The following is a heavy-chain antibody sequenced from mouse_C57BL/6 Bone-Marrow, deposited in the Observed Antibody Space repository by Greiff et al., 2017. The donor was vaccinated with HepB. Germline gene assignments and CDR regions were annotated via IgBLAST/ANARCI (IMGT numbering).Heavy chain of an antibody. CDR2: INPSSGYT. J-gene: IGHJ2*01. V-gene: IGHV1-7*01. CDR1: GYTFTSYW. D-gene: IGHD4-1*01. Sequence: QVQLKESGAELAKPGASVKLSCKASGYTFTSYWMHWVKQRPGQGLEWIGYINPSSGYTKYNQKFKDKATLTADKSYSTAYMQLSSLTYEDSAVYYCARWDWDDYWGQGTTLTVSS. CDR3: ARWDWDDY.